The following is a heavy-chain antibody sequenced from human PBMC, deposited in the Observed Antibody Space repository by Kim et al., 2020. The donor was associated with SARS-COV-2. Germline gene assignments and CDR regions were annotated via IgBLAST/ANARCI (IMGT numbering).Heavy chain of an antibody. CDR3: ARDLPGTTPFDY. V-gene: IGHV6-1*01. Sequence: YAVTVKSRITINPDTSKNQFSLQLNSVTPEDTAVYYCARDLPGTTPFDYWGQGTLVTVSS. J-gene: IGHJ4*02. D-gene: IGHD1-1*01.